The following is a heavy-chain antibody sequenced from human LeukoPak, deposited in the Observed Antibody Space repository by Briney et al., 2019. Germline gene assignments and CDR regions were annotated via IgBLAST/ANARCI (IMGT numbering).Heavy chain of an antibody. CDR2: IIPIFGTA. Sequence: GASMKVSCKASGGTFSSYAISWVRQAPGQGLEWMGGIIPIFGTANYAQKFQGRVTITADESTSTAYMELSSLRSEDTAVYYCARDRLTTVTTTDNGKWFDPWGQGTLVTVSS. V-gene: IGHV1-69*13. CDR3: ARDRLTTVTTTDNGKWFDP. J-gene: IGHJ5*02. CDR1: GGTFSSYA. D-gene: IGHD4-11*01.